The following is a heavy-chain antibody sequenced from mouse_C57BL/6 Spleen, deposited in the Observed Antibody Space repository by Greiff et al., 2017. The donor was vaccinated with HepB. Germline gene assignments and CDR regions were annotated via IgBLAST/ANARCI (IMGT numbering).Heavy chain of an antibody. Sequence: VQVVESGAELARPGASVKLSCKASGYTFTSYGISWVKQRTGQGLEWIGEIYPRSGNTYYNEKFKGKATLTADKSSSTAYMELRSLTSEDSAVYFCARRLTGFAYWGQGTLVTVSA. D-gene: IGHD4-1*01. CDR1: GYTFTSYG. CDR2: IYPRSGNT. J-gene: IGHJ3*01. V-gene: IGHV1-81*01. CDR3: ARRLTGFAY.